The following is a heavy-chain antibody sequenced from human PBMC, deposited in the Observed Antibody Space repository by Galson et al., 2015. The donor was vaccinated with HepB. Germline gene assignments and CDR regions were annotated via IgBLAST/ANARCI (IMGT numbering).Heavy chain of an antibody. CDR3: ARDGGWVGATIAYYYYGMDV. D-gene: IGHD1-26*01. Sequence: SLRLSCAASGFTFSSYSMNWVRQAPGKGLEWISYISSSSSTIYYADSVKGRFTISRDNAKNSLYLQMNSLRAEDTAVYYCARDGGWVGATIAYYYYGMDVWGQGTTVTVSS. V-gene: IGHV3-48*01. CDR2: ISSSSSTI. J-gene: IGHJ6*02. CDR1: GFTFSSYS.